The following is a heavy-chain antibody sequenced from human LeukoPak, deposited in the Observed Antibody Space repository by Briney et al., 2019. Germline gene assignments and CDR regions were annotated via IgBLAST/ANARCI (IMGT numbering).Heavy chain of an antibody. D-gene: IGHD3-22*01. CDR2: IYYSGST. V-gene: IGHV4-59*01. CDR3: TRGSIAYYYMDV. Sequence: KPSETLSLTCTVSGGSISSYYWSWTRQPPGKGLEWIGNIYYSGSTNYNPPLKSRVTISVDTSKNQFSLKLSSVTAADTAVYYCTRGSIAYYYMDVWGKGTTVTISS. CDR1: GGSISSYY. J-gene: IGHJ6*03.